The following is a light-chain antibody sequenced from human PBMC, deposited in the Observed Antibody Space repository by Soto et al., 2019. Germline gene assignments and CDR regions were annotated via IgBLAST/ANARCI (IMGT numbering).Light chain of an antibody. CDR2: GAS. CDR1: QSVSSSF. V-gene: IGKV3D-20*02. Sequence: VLTQSPDTLSLSPGERATLSCRASQSVSSSFLSWYQQKPGQAPRLLIYGASSRATGISERFSGSGSGTDFTLTIARLEPEDFAVHYCQQHISWPLTFGGGTKV. CDR3: QQHISWPLT. J-gene: IGKJ4*01.